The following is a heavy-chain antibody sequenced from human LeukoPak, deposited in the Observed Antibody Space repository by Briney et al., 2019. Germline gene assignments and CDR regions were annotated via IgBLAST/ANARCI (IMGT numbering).Heavy chain of an antibody. V-gene: IGHV3-23*01. D-gene: IGHD3-16*02. CDR2: ISGSGGST. J-gene: IGHJ4*02. CDR1: GFTFSSYA. CDR3: ARVPFGGVIVDLDY. Sequence: PGGSLRLSCAASGFTFSSYAMSWVHQAPGKGLEWVSAISGSGGSTYYADSVKGRFTISRDNSKNTLYLQMNSLRAEDTAVYYCARVPFGGVIVDLDYWGQGTLVTVSS.